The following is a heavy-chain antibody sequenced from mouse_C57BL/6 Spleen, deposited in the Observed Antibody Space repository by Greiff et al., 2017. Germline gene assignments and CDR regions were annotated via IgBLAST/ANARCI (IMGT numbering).Heavy chain of an antibody. D-gene: IGHD1-1*01. CDR2: IYPGDGDT. V-gene: IGHV1-82*01. J-gene: IGHJ1*03. Sequence: VQLQQSGPELVKPGASVKISCKASGYAFSSSWMNWVKQRPGKGLEWIGRIYPGDGDTNYNGKFKGKATLTADKSSSTAYMQLSSLTSEDSAVYFCARWDYYGSSPYWYFDVWGTGTTVTVSS. CDR1: GYAFSSSW. CDR3: ARWDYYGSSPYWYFDV.